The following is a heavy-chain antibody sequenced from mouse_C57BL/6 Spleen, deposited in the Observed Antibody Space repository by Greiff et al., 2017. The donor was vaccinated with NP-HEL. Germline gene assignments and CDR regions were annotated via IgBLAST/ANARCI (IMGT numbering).Heavy chain of an antibody. CDR2: ISSGGSYT. D-gene: IGHD1-1*01. J-gene: IGHJ2*01. Sequence: EVQRVESGGDLVKPGGSLKLSCAASGFTFSSYGMSWVRQTPDKRLEWVATISSGGSYTYYPDSVKGRFTISRDNAKNTLYLQMSSLKSEDTAMYYCARRGYGSSPYFDYWGQGTTLTVSS. CDR1: GFTFSSYG. CDR3: ARRGYGSSPYFDY. V-gene: IGHV5-6*01.